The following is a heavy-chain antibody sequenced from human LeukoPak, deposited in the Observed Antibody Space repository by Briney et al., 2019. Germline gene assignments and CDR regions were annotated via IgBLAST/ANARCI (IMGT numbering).Heavy chain of an antibody. Sequence: PGGSLRLSCAASGFTFSSYAMHWVRQAPGKGLEWVAVISYDGSNKYYADSVKSRFTISRDNSKNTLYLQMNSLRAEDTAVYYCARVPDTAMADYWGQGTLVTVSS. CDR1: GFTFSSYA. J-gene: IGHJ4*02. CDR2: ISYDGSNK. D-gene: IGHD5-18*01. CDR3: ARVPDTAMADY. V-gene: IGHV3-30-3*01.